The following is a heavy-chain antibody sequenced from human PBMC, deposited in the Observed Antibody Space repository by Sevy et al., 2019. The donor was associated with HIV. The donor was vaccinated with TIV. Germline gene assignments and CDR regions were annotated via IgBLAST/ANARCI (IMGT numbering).Heavy chain of an antibody. V-gene: IGHV3-7*01. CDR1: GFTFNSYW. Sequence: GGSLRLSCAASGFTFNSYWMSWVRQAPGKGLEWVANIKQDGSEKSYVDSVKGRFTISRDNSQNSLFLQMNTLRAEDTAVYYCAREGTPDDTYYYCYGMDYWGQGTLVTVSS. CDR3: AREGTPDDTYYYCYGMDY. D-gene: IGHD5-12*01. CDR2: IKQDGSEK. J-gene: IGHJ4*03.